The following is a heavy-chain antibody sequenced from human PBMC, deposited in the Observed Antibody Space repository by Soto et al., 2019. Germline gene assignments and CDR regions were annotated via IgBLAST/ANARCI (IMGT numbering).Heavy chain of an antibody. Sequence: GGSLRLSCAASGFTFSSYGMHWVRQAPGKGLEWVAVIWYDGSNKYYADSVKGRFTISRDNSKNTLYLQMNSLRAEDTAVYYGARDGTTPDYVFWSGGNGFDPWGKGPLVPVSS. D-gene: IGHD3-3*01. CDR3: ARDGTTPDYVFWSGGNGFDP. CDR2: IWYDGSNK. V-gene: IGHV3-33*01. J-gene: IGHJ5*02. CDR1: GFTFSSYG.